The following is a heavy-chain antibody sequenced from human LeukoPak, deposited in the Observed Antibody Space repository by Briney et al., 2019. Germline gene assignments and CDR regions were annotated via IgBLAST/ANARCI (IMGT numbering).Heavy chain of an antibody. CDR3: AKDGTILWFGSQYYFDY. CDR2: MNPNSGNT. V-gene: IGHV1-8*01. J-gene: IGHJ4*02. Sequence: ASVKVSCKASGYTFTSYDINWVRQATGQGLEWMGWMNPNSGNTGYAQKFQGRVTMTRNTSISTAYMELSSLRSEDTAVYYCAKDGTILWFGSQYYFDYWGQGTLVTVSS. CDR1: GYTFTSYD. D-gene: IGHD3-10*01.